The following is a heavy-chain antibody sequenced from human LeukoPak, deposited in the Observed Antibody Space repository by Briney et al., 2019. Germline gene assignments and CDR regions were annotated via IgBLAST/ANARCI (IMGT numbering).Heavy chain of an antibody. V-gene: IGHV4-59*02. CDR1: GGSVSSYY. Sequence: SETLSLTCTVSGGSVSSYYWTWIRQPPGKELEWIAYISYSGNTNYNPSLKSRVTISIDTSKNQFSLKLSSVTATDTAVYYCARGQLVRAGWFDPWGQGTLVTVSS. CDR2: ISYSGNT. D-gene: IGHD6-6*01. J-gene: IGHJ5*02. CDR3: ARGQLVRAGWFDP.